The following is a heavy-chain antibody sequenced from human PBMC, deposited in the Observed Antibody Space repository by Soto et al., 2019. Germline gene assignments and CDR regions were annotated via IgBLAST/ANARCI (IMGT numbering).Heavy chain of an antibody. CDR1: GFTFSTYN. V-gene: IGHV3-21*01. D-gene: IGHD3-3*01. CDR3: ARDYDFWSGRGGMDV. Sequence: AGGSLRLSCAASGFTFSTYNMNWVRQAPGKGLEWVSSISSSSSYIYYADSVKGRFTISRDNAKNSLYLQMNSLRAEDTAVYYCARDYDFWSGRGGMDVWGQGTTVTVSS. J-gene: IGHJ6*02. CDR2: ISSSSSYI.